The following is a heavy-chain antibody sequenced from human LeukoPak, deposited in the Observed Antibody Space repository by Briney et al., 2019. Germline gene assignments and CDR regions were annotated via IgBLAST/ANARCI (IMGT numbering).Heavy chain of an antibody. V-gene: IGHV4-4*07. CDR2: IYTSGST. CDR1: GGSISSYC. CDR3: ARDISVENYMDV. Sequence: SETLSLTCTVSGGSISSYCWSWIRQPAGKGLEWIGRIYTSGSTNYNPSLKSRVTMSVDTSKNQFSLKLSSVTAADTAVYYCARDISVENYMDVWGKGTTVTVSS. J-gene: IGHJ6*03. D-gene: IGHD3-3*02.